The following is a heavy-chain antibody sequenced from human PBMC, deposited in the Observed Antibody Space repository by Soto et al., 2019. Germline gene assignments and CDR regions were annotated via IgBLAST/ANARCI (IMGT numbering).Heavy chain of an antibody. CDR2: HYHTVST. CDR1: GDSISTVGHY. Sequence: SQTLSLTCSVSGDSISTVGHYCTWIRQPPGKGLEWIGSHYHTVSTYYSKSLRSRLTISVDTSKSQFSLRLSSVTAAGTAVYYCARATGTLRSRNCDYWGQGSLVT. J-gene: IGHJ4*02. CDR3: ARATGTLRSRNCDY. V-gene: IGHV4-31*03. D-gene: IGHD1-1*01.